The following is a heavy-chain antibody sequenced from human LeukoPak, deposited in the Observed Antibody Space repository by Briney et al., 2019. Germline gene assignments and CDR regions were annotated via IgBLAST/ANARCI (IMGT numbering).Heavy chain of an antibody. CDR2: IYSGGST. D-gene: IGHD1-1*01. CDR3: ATRDNGYYYGMDV. V-gene: IGHV3-66*01. Sequence: GGSLRLSCAASGITFSSNYMSWVRQAPGKGLEWVSIIYSGGSTYYTDSVKGRFTISRDYSKNTLYLQMNSLRAEDTAVYYCATRDNGYYYGMDVWGQGTTVIVSS. J-gene: IGHJ6*02. CDR1: GITFSSNY.